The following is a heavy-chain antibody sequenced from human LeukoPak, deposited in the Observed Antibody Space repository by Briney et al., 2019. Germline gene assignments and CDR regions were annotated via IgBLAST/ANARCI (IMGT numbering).Heavy chain of an antibody. Sequence: GGSLRLSCAASGFTFSSYAMSWVRQAPGKGLEWVSAISGSGGSTYYADSVKGRFTISRDNSKNTLYLQMNSLRAEGTAVYYCAKYYGDYAYYYMDVWGKGTTVTVSS. D-gene: IGHD3-3*01. J-gene: IGHJ6*03. CDR1: GFTFSSYA. CDR3: AKYYGDYAYYYMDV. V-gene: IGHV3-23*01. CDR2: ISGSGGST.